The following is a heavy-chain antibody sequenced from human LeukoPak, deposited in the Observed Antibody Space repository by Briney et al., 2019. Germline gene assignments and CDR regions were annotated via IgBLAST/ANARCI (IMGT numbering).Heavy chain of an antibody. CDR2: VDPEDGET. CDR3: ATATPLNWFDP. Sequence: AASVKVSCKASGYTFTGYYLHWVQQAPGKGLEWMGLVDPEDGETIYAEKFQGRVTITADTSTDTAYMELSSLRSEDTAVYYCATATPLNWFDPWGQGTLVTVSS. J-gene: IGHJ5*02. D-gene: IGHD2-15*01. CDR1: GYTFTGYY. V-gene: IGHV1-69-2*01.